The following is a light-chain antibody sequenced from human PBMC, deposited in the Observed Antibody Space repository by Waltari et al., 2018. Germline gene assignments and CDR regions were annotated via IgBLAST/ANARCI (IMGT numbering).Light chain of an antibody. Sequence: QSALPQPASVSGSPGQSITISCTGTSSDIGAYKYVSCYQQHPGKAPRLILYDVSSRPSGVPNRFSGSKSGNTASLTISGLQADDDADYYCSSYAGGNSLGIFGAGTKLTVL. CDR1: SSDIGAYKY. CDR3: SSYAGGNSLGI. J-gene: IGLJ2*01. V-gene: IGLV2-14*03. CDR2: DVS.